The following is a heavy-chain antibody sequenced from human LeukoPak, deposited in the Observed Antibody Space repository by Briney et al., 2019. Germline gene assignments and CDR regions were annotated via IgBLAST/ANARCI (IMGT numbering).Heavy chain of an antibody. CDR2: ISGSSSYI. CDR1: GFTFSSYS. Sequence: GGSLRLSCAASGFTFSSYSMNWVRQAPGKGLEWVSSISGSSSYIYYADSVKGRFTISRDNAKNSLFLQMNSLEASDTAMYYCARTILRGSQPVGFDYWGQGTLVTVSS. CDR3: ARTILRGSQPVGFDY. J-gene: IGHJ4*02. D-gene: IGHD1-26*01. V-gene: IGHV3-21*04.